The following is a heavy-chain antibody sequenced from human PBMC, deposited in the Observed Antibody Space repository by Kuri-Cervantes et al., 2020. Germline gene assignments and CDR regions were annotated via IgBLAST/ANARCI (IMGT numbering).Heavy chain of an antibody. CDR3: ARGRSRSRTQLWNEYFQH. J-gene: IGHJ1*01. Sequence: GSLRLSCNVSGYSISSGHWWGWIRQPPGKGLEWIGSLYYSGSTYNHPSLKSRVTISVDTSKNQFSLKLRSVTAADTAVYYCARGRSRSRTQLWNEYFQHWGQGTLVTVSS. D-gene: IGHD5-18*01. V-gene: IGHV4-38-2*02. CDR1: GYSISSGHW. CDR2: LYYSGST.